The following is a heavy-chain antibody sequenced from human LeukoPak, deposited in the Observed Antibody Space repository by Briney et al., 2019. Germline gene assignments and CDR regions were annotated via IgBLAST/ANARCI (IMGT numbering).Heavy chain of an antibody. CDR2: LNDDGSTT. D-gene: IGHD6-13*01. CDR3: AREPTQPSRWFDP. CDR1: GFTFSRSW. J-gene: IGHJ5*02. V-gene: IGHV3-74*01. Sequence: GGSLRLSCAASGFTFSRSWMHWVRQSPGKGLVWVSRLNDDGSTTTYADSVKGRFTISRDNAKNTLYLQMNSLRAADTAVYYCAREPTQPSRWFDPWGQGTLVTVSS.